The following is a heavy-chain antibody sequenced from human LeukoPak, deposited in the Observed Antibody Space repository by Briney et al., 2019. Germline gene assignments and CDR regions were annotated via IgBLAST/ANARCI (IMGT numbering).Heavy chain of an antibody. CDR3: ARKTRYYDSSGYYWDWFDP. J-gene: IGHJ5*02. CDR1: GFTFSSYA. CDR2: IRGSGDRA. D-gene: IGHD3-22*01. Sequence: GGSLRLSCAASGFTFSSYAMSWVRQAPGKGLEWVSAIRGSGDRAHYADSVKGRFTISRDNSKNTLYLQMNSLRAEDTAVYYCARKTRYYDSSGYYWDWFDPWGQGTLVTVSS. V-gene: IGHV3-23*01.